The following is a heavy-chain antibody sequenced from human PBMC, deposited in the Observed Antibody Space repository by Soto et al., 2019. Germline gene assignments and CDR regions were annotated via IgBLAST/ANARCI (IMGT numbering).Heavy chain of an antibody. CDR1: GFTFRSHG. Sequence: QVQLVESGGGVVQPGTSLRLSCAASGFTFRSHGMHWVRQVPGNGLEWVAAISNDGRSKYYADSVKGRFSISRDNSENTMYLQMNSLRVEDTAMYYCAKQYEFGGLEDYWGQGTLVTVSS. CDR2: ISNDGRSK. V-gene: IGHV3-30*18. CDR3: AKQYEFGGLEDY. D-gene: IGHD3-3*01. J-gene: IGHJ4*02.